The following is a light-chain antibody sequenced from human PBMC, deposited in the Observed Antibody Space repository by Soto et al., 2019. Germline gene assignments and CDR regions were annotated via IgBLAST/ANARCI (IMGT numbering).Light chain of an antibody. CDR3: QHYEDYSGT. J-gene: IGKJ1*01. Sequence: DIQMTQSPSSLSASVGDRVTITCLASQSISTYFSWYQHKPGKAPKLLILAASSLQSGVPSRFSGSGSGTEFTLTIASLQPDDFATYYCQHYEDYSGTFGQGTKVDI. V-gene: IGKV1-39*01. CDR1: QSISTY. CDR2: AAS.